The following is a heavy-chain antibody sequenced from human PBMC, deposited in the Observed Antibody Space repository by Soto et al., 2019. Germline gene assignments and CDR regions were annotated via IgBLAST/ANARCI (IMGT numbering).Heavy chain of an antibody. Sequence: EVQLVESGGGLVQTGGSLRLSCAASGFTFSAYWMSWVRQAPGQGLEWVANIKQAGSEKYYVDSVNGRFIISRDDAKNSLFLQVNSLRVEYTAVYYCAREKRANGYLDYWGQGTLVTVSS. J-gene: IGHJ4*02. CDR1: GFTFSAYW. CDR3: AREKRANGYLDY. D-gene: IGHD6-25*01. CDR2: IKQAGSEK. V-gene: IGHV3-7*01.